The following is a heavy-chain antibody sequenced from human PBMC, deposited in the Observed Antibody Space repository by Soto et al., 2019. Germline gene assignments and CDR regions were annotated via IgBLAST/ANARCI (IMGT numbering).Heavy chain of an antibody. CDR1: GFTFSDYS. Sequence: GGSLRLSCGASGFTFSDYSVNWVRQAPGKGLEWVSSITSSTSYIYYADSVKGRFTISRDNAKNSLYLQMNSLRAEDTAVYYCARMSIVGRRDYYYGMDVWGQGTTVTVSS. CDR2: ITSSTSYI. D-gene: IGHD6-6*01. CDR3: ARMSIVGRRDYYYGMDV. V-gene: IGHV3-21*01. J-gene: IGHJ6*02.